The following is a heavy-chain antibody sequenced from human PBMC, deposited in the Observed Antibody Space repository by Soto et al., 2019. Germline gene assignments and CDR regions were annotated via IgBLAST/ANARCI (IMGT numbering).Heavy chain of an antibody. D-gene: IGHD3-3*02. Sequence: SETLSLTCTVSGDSVSSSNSHWGWTRQPPGKGLEYIGSVYYGGAIFYSGNIYYNPSLKSRVTISVDTSKNQFSLRLSSVTAADTGVYYCVRYDRINMKPYSPEGFHIWGQGTMVTVS. CDR1: GDSVSSSNSH. J-gene: IGHJ3*02. V-gene: IGHV4-39*01. CDR2: VYYGGAIFYSGNI. CDR3: VRYDRINMKPYSPEGFHI.